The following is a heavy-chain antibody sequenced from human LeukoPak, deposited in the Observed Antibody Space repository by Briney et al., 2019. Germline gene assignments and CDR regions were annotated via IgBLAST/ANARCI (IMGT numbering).Heavy chain of an antibody. CDR1: GFTFDDYA. V-gene: IGHV3-9*01. Sequence: GGSLRLSCAASGFTFDDYAMHWVRQAPGKGLEWVSGISWNSGSIGYADSVKGRFTISRDNAKNSLYLQMNSLRAEDTALYYCAKDRRPVGTGTGFDYWGQGTLVTVSS. CDR3: AKDRRPVGTGTGFDY. CDR2: ISWNSGSI. J-gene: IGHJ4*02. D-gene: IGHD1-1*01.